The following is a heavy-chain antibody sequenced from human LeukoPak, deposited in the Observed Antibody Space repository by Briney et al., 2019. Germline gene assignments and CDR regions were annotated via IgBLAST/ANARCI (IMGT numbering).Heavy chain of an antibody. CDR2: ISGYNGNK. Sequence: ASVKVSCKASGYTFSNYGISWVRQAPGQGLEWMGWISGYNGNKKYVQKLQGRVTMTTDTSTSTAYMELRSLRSDDTAVYYCACLTYYDFWSGYYTIDYWGQGTLVTVSS. V-gene: IGHV1-18*01. CDR3: ACLTYYDFWSGYYTIDY. D-gene: IGHD3-3*01. J-gene: IGHJ4*02. CDR1: GYTFSNYG.